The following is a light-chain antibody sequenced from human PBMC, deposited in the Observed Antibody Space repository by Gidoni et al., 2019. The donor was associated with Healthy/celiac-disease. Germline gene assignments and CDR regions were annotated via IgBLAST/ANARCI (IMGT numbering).Light chain of an antibody. CDR2: AAS. J-gene: IGKJ2*01. V-gene: IGKV1-39*01. CDR1: QSISSY. CDR3: QQSYSTPPYT. Sequence: DIQLTQSPSSLSASVGDRVTITCRASQSISSYLNWYQQQPGKAPKLLIYAASSLQSGVPSRFSGSGSGTDFTLTISSLQPEDFATYYCQQSYSTPPYTFGQGTKLEIK.